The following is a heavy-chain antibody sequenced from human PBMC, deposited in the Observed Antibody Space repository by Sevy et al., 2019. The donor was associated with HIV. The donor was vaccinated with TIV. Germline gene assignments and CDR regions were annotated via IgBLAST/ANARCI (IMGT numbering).Heavy chain of an antibody. D-gene: IGHD2-21*02. V-gene: IGHV3-23*01. CDR3: AKGPVTGVYYYGTDV. CDR2: ISGSGGST. J-gene: IGHJ6*02. CDR1: GFTFRSYA. Sequence: GGSLRLSCAASGFTFRSYAMSWVRQAPGKGLEWVSAISGSGGSTYYADSVKGRFTISRDNSENTLYLQMNSLRPEDTAVYYCAKGPVTGVYYYGTDVWGQGTTVTVSS.